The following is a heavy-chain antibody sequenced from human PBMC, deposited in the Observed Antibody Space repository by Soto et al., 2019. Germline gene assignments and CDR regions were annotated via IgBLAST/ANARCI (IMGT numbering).Heavy chain of an antibody. Sequence: GGSLRLSCAASGFTFSSYSMNWVRQAPGKGLEWVSYISSSSSTIYYADSVKGRFTISRDNAKNTLYLQMNSLRAEDTAVYYCARRFYDTSGSYPFDPWGQGTLVTV. D-gene: IGHD3-22*01. J-gene: IGHJ5*02. CDR3: ARRFYDTSGSYPFDP. V-gene: IGHV3-48*04. CDR1: GFTFSSYS. CDR2: ISSSSSTI.